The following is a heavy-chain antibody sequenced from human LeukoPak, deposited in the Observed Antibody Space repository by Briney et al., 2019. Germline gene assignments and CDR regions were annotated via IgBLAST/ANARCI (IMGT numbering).Heavy chain of an antibody. CDR3: EREIRGGNYGNYGHWFDP. D-gene: IGHD4-17*01. CDR2: IYYSGRI. CDR1: GGSINAYY. Sequence: SATLSLTCAVPGGSINAYYWNSMRQTPGKGLEWIGSIYYSGRINYNPSLKSRVTISVDTSKNQFSLRLTSVTAADTAIYYCEREIRGGNYGNYGHWFDPWGQGTLVTVSS. V-gene: IGHV4-59*01. J-gene: IGHJ5*02.